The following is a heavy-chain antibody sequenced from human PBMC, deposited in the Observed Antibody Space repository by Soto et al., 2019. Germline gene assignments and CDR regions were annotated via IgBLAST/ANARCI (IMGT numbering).Heavy chain of an antibody. V-gene: IGHV4-34*01. J-gene: IGHJ4*02. CDR2: INHSGST. Sequence: SETLSLTCAVYGGSFSGYYWSWIRQPPGKGLEWIGEINHSGSTNYNPSLKSRVTISVDTSKNQFSLKLSSVTAADTAVYYCARYRRCGGGDCYRTRNFDYWGQGTLVTVSS. D-gene: IGHD2-21*02. CDR3: ARYRRCGGGDCYRTRNFDY. CDR1: GGSFSGYY.